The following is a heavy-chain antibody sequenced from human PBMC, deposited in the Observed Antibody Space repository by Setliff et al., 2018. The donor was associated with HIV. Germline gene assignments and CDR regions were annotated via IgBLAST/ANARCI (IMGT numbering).Heavy chain of an antibody. Sequence: KASETLSLTCTVPNVSINSYYWSWIRQPAGRALEWIGRIYSSGSTNYNPSLKSRVKMSIDTSKNQFSLKLSSVTAADTAVYFCARDPYCSGDGCFRYYQHWGRGTLVTVSS. J-gene: IGHJ1*01. CDR3: ARDPYCSGDGCFRYYQH. D-gene: IGHD2-15*01. V-gene: IGHV4-4*07. CDR2: IYSSGST. CDR1: NVSINSYY.